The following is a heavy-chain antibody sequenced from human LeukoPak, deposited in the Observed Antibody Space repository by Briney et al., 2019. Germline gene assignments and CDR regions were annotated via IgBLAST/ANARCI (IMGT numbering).Heavy chain of an antibody. J-gene: IGHJ4*02. CDR2: IWYDGSNK. CDR1: GFTFSSYG. D-gene: IGHD4-17*01. CDR3: AKDATVTTRYFDY. Sequence: PGGSLRLSCAASGFTFSSYGMHWVRQAPGKGLEWVAVIWYDGSNKYYADSVKVRFTISRDNSKNTLYLQMNSLRAEDTAVYYCAKDATVTTRYFDYWGQGTLVTVSS. V-gene: IGHV3-33*06.